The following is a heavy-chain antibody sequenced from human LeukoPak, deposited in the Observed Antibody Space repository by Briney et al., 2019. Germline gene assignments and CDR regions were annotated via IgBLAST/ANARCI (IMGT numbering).Heavy chain of an antibody. D-gene: IGHD3-22*01. CDR2: IYPGDSDT. Sequence: GESLKISCKGSGYSFTSYWIGWVRQMPGKGLEWMGIIYPGDSDTRYSPSFQGQVTISADKSISTAYLQWSSLKASDTAMYYCASPSYDSSGYSYYYGMDVWGQGTTVTVSS. J-gene: IGHJ6*02. CDR3: ASPSYDSSGYSYYYGMDV. CDR1: GYSFTSYW. V-gene: IGHV5-51*01.